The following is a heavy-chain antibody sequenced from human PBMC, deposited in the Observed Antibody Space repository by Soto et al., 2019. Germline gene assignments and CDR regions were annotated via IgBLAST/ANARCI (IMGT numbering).Heavy chain of an antibody. V-gene: IGHV3-33*01. CDR2: MWYDGTNK. Sequence: GGSLRPSCAASVFTFRIYSMHWVRQSPGKGLEWVAVMWYDGTNKYYGDCVKSRFTISRDNSENTLYLQMNSLRVEQTAVYYCARDATFGTKGGTFDIWGHGTLVTVS. CDR1: VFTFRIYS. CDR3: ARDATFGTKGGTFDI. D-gene: IGHD3-16*01. J-gene: IGHJ3*02.